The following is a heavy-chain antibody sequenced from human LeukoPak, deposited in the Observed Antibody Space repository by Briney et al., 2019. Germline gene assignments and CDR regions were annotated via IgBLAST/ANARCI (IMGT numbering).Heavy chain of an antibody. CDR1: GYSISSSNW. CDR2: IYYSGST. CDR3: ARSSPYYDFWSGYYRNYYYYMDV. Sequence: SDTLSLTCAVSGYSISSSNWWGWVRQPPGKGLEWIGYIYYSGSTNYNPSLKSRVTISVDTSKSQFSLKLSSVTAADTAVYYCARSSPYYDFWSGYYRNYYYYMDVWGKGTTVTVSS. J-gene: IGHJ6*03. D-gene: IGHD3-3*01. V-gene: IGHV4-28*01.